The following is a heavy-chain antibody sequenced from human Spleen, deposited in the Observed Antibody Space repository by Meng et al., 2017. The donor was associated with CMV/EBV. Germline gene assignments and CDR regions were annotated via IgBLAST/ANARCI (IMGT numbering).Heavy chain of an antibody. Sequence: GSVKVSCKAFGYTFINHDINRVRQAAGQGLEWMGWVNSNSGNTGYAQKFQGRVTMTRDTSVSTAYMEPSGLRFDDTAIHYCMRDAGAGGRYWFDPWGQGTLVTVSS. CDR2: VNSNSGNT. CDR3: MRDAGAGGRYWFDP. V-gene: IGHV1-8*01. D-gene: IGHD6-13*01. CDR1: GYTFINHD. J-gene: IGHJ5*02.